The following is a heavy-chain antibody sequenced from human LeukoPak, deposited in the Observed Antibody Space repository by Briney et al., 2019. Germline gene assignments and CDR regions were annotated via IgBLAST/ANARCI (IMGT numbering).Heavy chain of an antibody. CDR1: GFTVSSNY. J-gene: IGHJ4*02. CDR3: ARDRRDGNYFDY. Sequence: QPGGSLRLSCAASGFTVSSNYMSWVRQAPGKGLEWVSVIYSGGSTYYADSGKGRFTISRDNSKNTLYLQMNSLRAEDTAVYYCARDRRDGNYFDYWGQGTLVTVSS. CDR2: IYSGGST. D-gene: IGHD5-24*01. V-gene: IGHV3-66*02.